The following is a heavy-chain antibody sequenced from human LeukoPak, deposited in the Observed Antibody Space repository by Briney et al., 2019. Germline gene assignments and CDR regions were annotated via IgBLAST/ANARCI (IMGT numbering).Heavy chain of an antibody. J-gene: IGHJ3*02. V-gene: IGHV4-38-2*01. CDR2: FYGSGST. CDR3: ARTYSGVNAFDI. Sequence: SETLSLTCAVSDSSISGGYYWGWIRQPPGKGLEWIGSFYGSGSTYSNPSLKSRVTISVDKSKNQFSLKLSSVTAADTAVYYCARTYSGVNAFDIWGQGTMLTVSS. D-gene: IGHD6-19*01. CDR1: DSSISGGYY.